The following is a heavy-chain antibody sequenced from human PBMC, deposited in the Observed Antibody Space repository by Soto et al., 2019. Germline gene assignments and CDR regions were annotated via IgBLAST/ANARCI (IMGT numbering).Heavy chain of an antibody. V-gene: IGHV3-11*06. J-gene: IGHJ6*02. CDR2: ISSSSSYT. CDR3: ARDGGIAAANSYYYGMDV. D-gene: IGHD6-13*01. CDR1: GFTFSDYY. Sequence: GGSLRLSCAASGFTFSDYYMSWIRQAPGKGLEWVSYISSSSSYTNYADSVKGRFTISRDNAKNPLYLQMNSLRAEDTAVYYCARDGGIAAANSYYYGMDVWGQGTTVTVSS.